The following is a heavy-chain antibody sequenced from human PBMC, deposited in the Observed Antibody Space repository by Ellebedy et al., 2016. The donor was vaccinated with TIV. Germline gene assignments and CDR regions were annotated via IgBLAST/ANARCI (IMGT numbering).Heavy chain of an antibody. CDR3: AGETFNDVDLIIWGVFDT. J-gene: IGHJ3*02. V-gene: IGHV3-66*01. D-gene: IGHD2-8*01. Sequence: GGSLRLSCEASGLTVSNTYMRGVRQAPGKGLEWIPVIHTGGYTNYADSVKGRFTMSRDTSKNTVHLEITSVRVEETAVYYCAGETFNDVDLIIWGVFDTWGQGTMVNVSS. CDR1: GLTVSNTY. CDR2: IHTGGYT.